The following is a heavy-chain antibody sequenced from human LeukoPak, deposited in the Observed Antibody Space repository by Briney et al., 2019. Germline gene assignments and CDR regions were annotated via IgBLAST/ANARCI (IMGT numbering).Heavy chain of an antibody. J-gene: IGHJ3*02. CDR1: GFTFSDYY. D-gene: IGHD1-26*01. Sequence: GGSLRLSCAASGFTFSDYYMSWIRQAPGKGLEWVSYISSSGSIIYYADSVKGRFTISRDNSKNTLYLQMNSLRAEDTAVYYCARGRQNSGSYSDAFDIWGQGTVVTVSS. CDR3: ARGRQNSGSYSDAFDI. V-gene: IGHV3-11*04. CDR2: ISSSGSII.